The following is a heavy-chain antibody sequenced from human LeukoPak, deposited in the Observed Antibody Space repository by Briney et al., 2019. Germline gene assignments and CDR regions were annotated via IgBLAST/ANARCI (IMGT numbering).Heavy chain of an antibody. D-gene: IGHD3-22*01. CDR2: INWNGDST. V-gene: IGHV3-20*04. Sequence: GGSLRLSCAASGFSFDDYGLTWVRQAPGKGLEWVSGINWNGDSTDYADSVKGRFTISRGNAKNSLYLQMNSLRAEDTALYYCARDLRVVITGSFDSWGQGTLVTVSS. CDR3: ARDLRVVITGSFDS. CDR1: GFSFDDYG. J-gene: IGHJ4*02.